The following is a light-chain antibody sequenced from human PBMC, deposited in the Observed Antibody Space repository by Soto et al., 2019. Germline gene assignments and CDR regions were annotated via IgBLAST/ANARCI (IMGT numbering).Light chain of an antibody. Sequence: EIVLTQSPATLSLSPGERATLSCRASQSVSTFLAWYQHKPGQAPRLLISDASKTATGIPARFSGSGSGTDFTLTISSLEPEDFAVYYCQQRGNWPLTFGGGTKVDIK. CDR1: QSVSTF. CDR3: QQRGNWPLT. CDR2: DAS. J-gene: IGKJ4*01. V-gene: IGKV3-11*01.